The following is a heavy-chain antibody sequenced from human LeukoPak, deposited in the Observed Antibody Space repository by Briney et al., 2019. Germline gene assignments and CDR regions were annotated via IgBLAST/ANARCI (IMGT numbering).Heavy chain of an antibody. J-gene: IGHJ2*01. D-gene: IGHD3-16*01. CDR3: AKDPLGGYPAWYFDL. Sequence: PGGSLRLSCAASGFTFSYYGIHWVRQAPGKGLEWVTFIRFDGNDKYYADSVKGRFTVSRDNSKNTLYLQMNSLRVEDTAVYYCAKDPLGGYPAWYFDLWGRGTLVTVSS. CDR1: GFTFSYYG. V-gene: IGHV3-30*02. CDR2: IRFDGNDK.